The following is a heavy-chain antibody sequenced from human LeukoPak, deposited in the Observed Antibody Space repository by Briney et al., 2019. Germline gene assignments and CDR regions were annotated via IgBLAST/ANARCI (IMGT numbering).Heavy chain of an antibody. J-gene: IGHJ4*02. CDR3: ASFMITFGGVIVGGFDY. Sequence: PGGSLRLSCAASGFTFSSHEMNWVRQAPGKGLEWVANIKQDGSEKYYVDSVKGRFTISRDNAKNSLYLQMNSLRAEDTAVYYCASFMITFGGVIVGGFDYWGQGTLVTVSS. CDR1: GFTFSSHE. V-gene: IGHV3-7*01. CDR2: IKQDGSEK. D-gene: IGHD3-16*02.